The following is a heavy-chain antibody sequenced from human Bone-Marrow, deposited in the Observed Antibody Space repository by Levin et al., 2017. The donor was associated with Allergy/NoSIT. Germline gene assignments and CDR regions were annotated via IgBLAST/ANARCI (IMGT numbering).Heavy chain of an antibody. CDR3: ARRLNSPYDSSGYYVGYSFDY. CDR2: IYYSGST. Sequence: MSSETLSLTCTVSGGSISSGGYYWSWIRQHPGKGLEWIGYIYYSGSTYYNPSLKSRVTISVDTSKNQFSLKLSSVTAADTAVYYCARRLNSPYDSSGYYVGYSFDYWGQGTLVTVSS. V-gene: IGHV4-31*03. CDR1: GGSISSGGYY. D-gene: IGHD3-22*01. J-gene: IGHJ4*02.